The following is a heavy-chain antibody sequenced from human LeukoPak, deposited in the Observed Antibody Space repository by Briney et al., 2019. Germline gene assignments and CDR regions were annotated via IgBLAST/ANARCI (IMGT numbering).Heavy chain of an antibody. CDR2: IYPGDSDT. D-gene: IGHD3-10*01. V-gene: IGHV5-51*01. CDR3: ARHTDYYGSGSPIDY. Sequence: PGESLKISCKGSGYSFTSYWIGWVRQMPGKGLEWMGIIYPGDSDTRSSPSFQGQVTISADKSISTAYLQWSSLKASDTAMYYCARHTDYYGSGSPIDYWGQGTLVTVSS. J-gene: IGHJ4*02. CDR1: GYSFTSYW.